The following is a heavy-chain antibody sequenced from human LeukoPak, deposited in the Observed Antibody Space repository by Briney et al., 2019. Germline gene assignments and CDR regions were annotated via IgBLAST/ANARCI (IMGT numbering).Heavy chain of an antibody. CDR2: IKQDGSEQ. J-gene: IGHJ4*02. D-gene: IGHD3-10*01. Sequence: AGGSLRLSCAASGFTFSSIWMTWVRQAPGKGLEWVANIKQDGSEQYYVDSVKGRFTISRDNAKNSLYLQMNSLRGEDTAVYYCARARGNRHPDYWGQGTLVTVSS. V-gene: IGHV3-7*01. CDR1: GFTFSSIW. CDR3: ARARGNRHPDY.